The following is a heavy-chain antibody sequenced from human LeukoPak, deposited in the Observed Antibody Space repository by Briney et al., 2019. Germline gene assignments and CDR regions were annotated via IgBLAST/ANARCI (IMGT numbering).Heavy chain of an antibody. CDR1: GFTFSNAW. CDR3: TSDVLFYYDSSGSLFDY. J-gene: IGHJ4*02. D-gene: IGHD3-22*01. Sequence: GGSLRLSCAASGFTFSNAWMNWVRQAPGKGLEWVGRIKGKTDGETTDYAAPVKGRFTISRDDSKNTLYLQMNSLKTEDTAVYYCTSDVLFYYDSSGSLFDYWGQGTLVTVSS. CDR2: IKGKTDGETT. V-gene: IGHV3-15*07.